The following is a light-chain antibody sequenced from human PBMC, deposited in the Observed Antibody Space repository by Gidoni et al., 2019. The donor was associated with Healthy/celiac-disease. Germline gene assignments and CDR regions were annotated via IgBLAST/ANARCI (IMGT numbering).Light chain of an antibody. CDR1: SLRSYY. CDR3: NSRDSSGNHLV. V-gene: IGLV3-19*01. Sequence: SSELTQDPAVSVALGQTVRITCQGDSLRSYYASWYQKKPGQAPVLVIYGKNNRPSGIPDRFSVSSSGNTASLTITGAQAEDEADYYCNSRDSSGNHLVFGGGTKLTVL. CDR2: GKN. J-gene: IGLJ2*01.